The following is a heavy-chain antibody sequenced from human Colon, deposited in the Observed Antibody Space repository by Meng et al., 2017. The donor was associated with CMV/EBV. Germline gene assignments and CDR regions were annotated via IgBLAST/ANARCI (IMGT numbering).Heavy chain of an antibody. CDR3: ARAKYCISSSCPPSDSFDY. D-gene: IGHD6-13*01. V-gene: IGHV3-20*04. J-gene: IGHJ3*01. Sequence: GESLKISCAASGFTFDDYGMSWVRQAPGKGLEWVSGINWNGGSTGYADSVKGRFTISRDNAKNSLYLQMISLRAEDTAVYYCARAKYCISSSCPPSDSFDYWGQGTEVTVSS. CDR1: GFTFDDYG. CDR2: INWNGGST.